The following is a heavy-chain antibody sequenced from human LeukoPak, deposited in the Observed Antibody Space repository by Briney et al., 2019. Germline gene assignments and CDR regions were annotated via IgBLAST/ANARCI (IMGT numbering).Heavy chain of an antibody. CDR3: ATDRSVVAAAFDY. J-gene: IGHJ4*02. Sequence: ASVKVSCKVSGYTLSELSMHWVRQAPGKGLEWMGGFYPEDGETIYAQKFQGRVTMTEDTSTDTAYMELSSLRSEDTAVYYCATDRSVVAAAFDYWGQGTLVTVSS. CDR1: GYTLSELS. D-gene: IGHD6-13*01. CDR2: FYPEDGET. V-gene: IGHV1-24*01.